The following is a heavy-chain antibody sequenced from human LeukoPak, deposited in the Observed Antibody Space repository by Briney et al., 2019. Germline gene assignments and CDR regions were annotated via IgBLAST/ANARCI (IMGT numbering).Heavy chain of an antibody. V-gene: IGHV3-7*01. CDR3: SRDRAHRGGYFDG. D-gene: IGHD3-10*01. Sequence: GGSLRLSCAASGFTFSSYWMAWVRQAPGKGLEWVANIKQDGSEKYYVDSVKGRFTISRDNAKNSLYLQMNSLRADDTAVYYCSRDRAHRGGYFDGWGQGTLVTVSS. CDR2: IKQDGSEK. J-gene: IGHJ4*01. CDR1: GFTFSSYW.